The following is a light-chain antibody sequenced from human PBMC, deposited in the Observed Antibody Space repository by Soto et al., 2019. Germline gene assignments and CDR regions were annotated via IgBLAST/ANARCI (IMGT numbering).Light chain of an antibody. CDR2: SNN. Sequence: QSVLTQPPSVSATPGQRVTISCSGTYSNIGSNTVAWYQRLPGTAPKLLIYSNNERPSGVPDRFSGSKSSSSASLAISGLQSEYEAEYDCAAGDCSVNSTRMLFGAGTKVTVL. V-gene: IGLV1-44*01. CDR3: AAGDCSVNSTRML. CDR1: YSNIGSNT. J-gene: IGLJ2*01.